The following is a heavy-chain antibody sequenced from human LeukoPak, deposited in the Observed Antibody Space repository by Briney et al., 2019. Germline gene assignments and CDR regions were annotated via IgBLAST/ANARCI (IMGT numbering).Heavy chain of an antibody. CDR3: ASGTYYYDSSGVRYDY. CDR2: INHGGTS. CDR1: GGSFSTYY. J-gene: IGHJ4*02. Sequence: SETLSLTCAVYGGSFSTYYWSWIRQPPGKGLEWIGEINHGGTSNYNPSLKSRVTISVDTSKNQFSLKLSSVTAADTAVYYCASGTYYYDSSGVRYDYWGQGTLVTVSS. V-gene: IGHV4-34*01. D-gene: IGHD3-22*01.